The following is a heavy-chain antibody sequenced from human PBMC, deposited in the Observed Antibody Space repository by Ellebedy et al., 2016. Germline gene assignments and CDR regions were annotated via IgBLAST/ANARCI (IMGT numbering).Heavy chain of an antibody. CDR1: GSTFSSYR. Sequence: GGSLRPSCAPPGSTFSSYRMNWVRQVPGKGLEWVSSISISSSYIYYAASVKGGFTISRDNAKNSLFLQLNSLKTEDTAVYYCTREAYYYERTGLWVSYYFDYWGQGTPVTVSS. J-gene: IGHJ4*02. CDR2: ISISSSYI. V-gene: IGHV3-21*04. D-gene: IGHD3-22*01. CDR3: TREAYYYERTGLWVSYYFDY.